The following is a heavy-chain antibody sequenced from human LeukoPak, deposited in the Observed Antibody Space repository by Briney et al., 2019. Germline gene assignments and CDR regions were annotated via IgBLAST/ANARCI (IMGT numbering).Heavy chain of an antibody. CDR1: GFTVSSNY. J-gene: IGHJ4*02. Sequence: GGSLRLSCAASGFTVSSNYMSWVRQAPGKGLEWVSVIYSGGSTYYADSVKGRFTISRDNSKNTLYLQMNSLRAEDTAVYYCARAPGTPVVVVAASYYFDYWGQGTLVTVSS. CDR2: IYSGGST. V-gene: IGHV3-66*01. D-gene: IGHD2-15*01. CDR3: ARAPGTPVVVVAASYYFDY.